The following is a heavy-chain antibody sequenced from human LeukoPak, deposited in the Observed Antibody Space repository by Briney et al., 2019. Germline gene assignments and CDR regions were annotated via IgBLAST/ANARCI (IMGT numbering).Heavy chain of an antibody. Sequence: SETLSLTCTVSGGSISNSSYYWGWIRQPPGKGLEWIGSIYYSGTTYYNPSLKSRVTISVDTSKNQFSLKLSSVTAADTALYYCASVVVVPAAIFDYWGQGTLVTVSS. V-gene: IGHV4-39*01. CDR3: ASVVVVPAAIFDY. CDR1: GGSISNSSYY. CDR2: IYYSGTT. J-gene: IGHJ4*02. D-gene: IGHD2-2*01.